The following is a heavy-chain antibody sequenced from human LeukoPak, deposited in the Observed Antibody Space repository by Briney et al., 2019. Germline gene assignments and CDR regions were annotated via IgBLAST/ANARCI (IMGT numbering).Heavy chain of an antibody. CDR3: ARCLEDSSSPQNWFDP. CDR2: INHSGST. V-gene: IGHV4-34*01. CDR1: GGSFSGYY. J-gene: IGHJ5*02. Sequence: SETLSLTCAVYGGSFSGYYWSWIRQPPGKGLEWIGEINHSGSTNYNPSLKSRVTISVDTSKNQFSLKLSSVTAADTAVYYCARCLEDSSSPQNWFDPWGQGTLVTVSS. D-gene: IGHD3-16*01.